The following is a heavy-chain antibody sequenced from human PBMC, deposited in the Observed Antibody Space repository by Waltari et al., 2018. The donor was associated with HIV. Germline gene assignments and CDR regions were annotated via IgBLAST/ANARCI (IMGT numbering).Heavy chain of an antibody. CDR1: GFTFSSYW. CDR2: IKQDESEK. V-gene: IGHV3-7*01. D-gene: IGHD4-17*01. CDR3: AREDYGDSPLHPSDY. J-gene: IGHJ4*02. Sequence: EVQLVESGGGLVQPGGSLRLSCAASGFTFSSYWMSWVRQAPGKGLEGVANIKQDESEKSNVDSVKGRFTILRDNAKNSLYLQMNSLRAEDTAVYYCAREDYGDSPLHPSDYWGRGTLVTVSS.